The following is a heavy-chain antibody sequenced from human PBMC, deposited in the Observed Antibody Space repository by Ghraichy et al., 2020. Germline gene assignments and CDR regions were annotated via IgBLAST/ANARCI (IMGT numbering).Heavy chain of an antibody. V-gene: IGHV4-31*03. CDR1: GGSISSGGYY. Sequence: SQTLSLTCTVSGGSISSGGYYWSWIRQHPGKGLEWIGYIYYSGSTYYNPSRKSRVTISVDTSKNQFSLKLSSVTAGDTAVYYGARDLGSTRDYYYGMDVWGQGTTVTVSS. CDR2: IYYSGST. CDR3: ARDLGSTRDYYYGMDV. D-gene: IGHD3-10*01. J-gene: IGHJ6*02.